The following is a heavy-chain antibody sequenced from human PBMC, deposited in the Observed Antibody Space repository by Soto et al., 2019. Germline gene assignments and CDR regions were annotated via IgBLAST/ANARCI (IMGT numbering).Heavy chain of an antibody. J-gene: IGHJ5*01. Sequence: QVQLLQSGAEVQEPGSSVKISCKASGYTLTSFYIHWVRQSLGQGLEWMGIVNPNGGSTNYAQNFKGRIFISRDTSSSNVYMELSSLRSEDKAVYYCVRELSSGDSWGQGTLVTVSS. CDR2: VNPNGGST. CDR3: VRELSSGDS. CDR1: GYTLTSFY. V-gene: IGHV1-46*03.